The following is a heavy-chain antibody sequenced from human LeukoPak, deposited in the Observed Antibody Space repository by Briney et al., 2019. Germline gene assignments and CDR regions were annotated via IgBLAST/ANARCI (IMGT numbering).Heavy chain of an antibody. CDR1: GGTFSSYA. V-gene: IGHV1-69*05. J-gene: IGHJ5*02. CDR3: ARGGYCSSTSCSLNWFDP. D-gene: IGHD2-2*01. CDR2: IIPIFGTA. Sequence: ASVKVSCKASGGTFSSYAISWVRQAPRQGLEWMGGIIPIFGTANYAQKFQGRVTITTDESTSTAYMELSSLRSEDTAVYYCARGGYCSSTSCSLNWFDPWGQGTLVTVSS.